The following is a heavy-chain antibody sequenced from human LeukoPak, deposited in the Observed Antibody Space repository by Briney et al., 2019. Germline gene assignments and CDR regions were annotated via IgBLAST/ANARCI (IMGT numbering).Heavy chain of an antibody. D-gene: IGHD4-17*01. J-gene: IGHJ4*02. CDR1: GGSISSSSYY. Sequence: SETLSLTCTVSGGSISSSSYYWGWIRQPPGKGLEWIGSIYYSGSTYYNPSLKSRVTISVDTSKNQFSLKLSSVPAADTAVYYCARQSSRYYGSTPDYWGQGTLVTVSS. CDR3: ARQSSRYYGSTPDY. V-gene: IGHV4-39*01. CDR2: IYYSGST.